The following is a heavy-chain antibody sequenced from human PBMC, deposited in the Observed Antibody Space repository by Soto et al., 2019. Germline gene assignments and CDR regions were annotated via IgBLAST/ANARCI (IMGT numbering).Heavy chain of an antibody. Sequence: QVQLVESGGGVVQPGRSLRLSCAASGFTFSSYGMHWVRQAPGKGLEWVAVIWYDGSNKYYADSVKGRFTISRDNSKNPLYLQMNSLRAEDTAVYYCAREGGAAAGLDYYYYGMDVWGQGTTVTVSS. CDR1: GFTFSSYG. J-gene: IGHJ6*02. D-gene: IGHD6-13*01. CDR2: IWYDGSNK. CDR3: AREGGAAAGLDYYYYGMDV. V-gene: IGHV3-33*01.